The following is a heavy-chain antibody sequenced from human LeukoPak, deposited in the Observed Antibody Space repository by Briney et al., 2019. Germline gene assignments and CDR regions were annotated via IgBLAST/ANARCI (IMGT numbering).Heavy chain of an antibody. D-gene: IGHD3-16*02. CDR2: ISSSSNYI. CDR1: GFTFSSYS. V-gene: IGHV3-21*04. J-gene: IGHJ4*02. Sequence: GGSLRLSCAASGFTFSSYSMNWVRQAPGKGLEWVSSISSSSNYIYYADSVKGRFTISRDNSKNTLYLQMNSLRGEDTAVYFCAKVMITFGGVIPYYFDSWGQGILVTVSS. CDR3: AKVMITFGGVIPYYFDS.